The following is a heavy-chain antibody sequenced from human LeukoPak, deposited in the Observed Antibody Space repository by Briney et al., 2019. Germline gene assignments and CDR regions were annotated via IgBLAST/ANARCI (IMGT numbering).Heavy chain of an antibody. CDR3: AGSQTYYDFWSGYVFDY. CDR1: GGSISSYY. V-gene: IGHV4-59*08. CDR2: IYYSGST. D-gene: IGHD3-3*01. J-gene: IGHJ4*02. Sequence: SETLSLTCTVSGGSISSYYWSWIRQPPGKGLEWIGYIYYSGSTNYNPSLKSRVTISVDTSKNQFSLKLSSVTAADTAVYYCAGSQTYYDFWSGYVFDYWGQGTLVTVSS.